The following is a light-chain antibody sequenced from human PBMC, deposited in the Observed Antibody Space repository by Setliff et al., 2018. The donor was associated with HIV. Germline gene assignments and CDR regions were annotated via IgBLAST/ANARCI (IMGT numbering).Light chain of an antibody. CDR2: GAS. CDR1: QSVSSSY. CDR3: QQYGSSPPT. V-gene: IGKV3-20*01. Sequence: EIVLTQSPGTLSLSPGERVTLSCRASQSVSSSYLAWYQRKPGQAPRLLIYGASRRATGIPDRFSGSGSGTDFTLTISRLEPEDFAVYYCQQYGSSPPTFGQGTK. J-gene: IGKJ1*01.